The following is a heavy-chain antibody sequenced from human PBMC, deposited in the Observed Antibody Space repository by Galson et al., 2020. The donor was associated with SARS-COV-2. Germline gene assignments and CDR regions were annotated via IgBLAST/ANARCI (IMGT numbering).Heavy chain of an antibody. D-gene: IGHD3-16*01. CDR1: GFTFSSYW. CDR3: ARLALGDWYFDL. J-gene: IGHJ2*01. V-gene: IGHV3-7*01. Sequence: GESLKISCAASGFTFSSYWMSWVRHAPGKGLEWVANIKQDGSEKYYVDSVKGRFTISRDNAKNSLYLQMNSLRAEDTAVYYCARLALGDWYFDLWGRGTLVTVSS. CDR2: IKQDGSEK.